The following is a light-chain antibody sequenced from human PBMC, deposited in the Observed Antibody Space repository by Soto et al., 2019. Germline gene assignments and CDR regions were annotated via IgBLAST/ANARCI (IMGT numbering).Light chain of an antibody. CDR3: QVWDSSRDHVV. CDR2: NYR. CDR1: NIGSKS. J-gene: IGLJ3*02. V-gene: IGLV3-21*02. Sequence: SYELTQPPAVSVAPGQTARITCGGDNIGSKSVHWYQQKPGQAPVLVVYNYRDRPSGIPERFSDSNSGNTATLTISRVEAGDEADYYCQVWDSSRDHVVFGGETKLTVL.